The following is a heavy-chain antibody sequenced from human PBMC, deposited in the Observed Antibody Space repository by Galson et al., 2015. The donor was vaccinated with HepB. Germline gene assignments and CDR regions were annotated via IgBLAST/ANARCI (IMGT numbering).Heavy chain of an antibody. CDR3: ARDFQGVAVAGTVGY. Sequence: SVKVSCKASGYTFTSYYMHWVRQAPGQGLEWMGIINPSGGSTSYAQKFQGRVTMTRDTSTSTVYMELSSLRSEDTAVYYCARDFQGVAVAGTVGYWGQGTLVTVSS. CDR2: INPSGGST. J-gene: IGHJ4*02. CDR1: GYTFTSYY. D-gene: IGHD6-19*01. V-gene: IGHV1-46*01.